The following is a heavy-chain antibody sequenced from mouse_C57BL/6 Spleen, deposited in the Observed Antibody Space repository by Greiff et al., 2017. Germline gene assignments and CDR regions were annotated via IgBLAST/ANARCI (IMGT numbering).Heavy chain of an antibody. CDR1: GYTFSDYN. D-gene: IGHD1-1*01. V-gene: IGHV1-22*01. CDR2: INPNNGGT. CDR3: ARWNFITTVVGNDY. J-gene: IGHJ2*01. Sequence: VQLRVSGPELVKPGASVKMSCKASGYTFSDYNMHWVKQSHGKSLEWIGYINPNNGGTSYNQKFKGKATLTVNKSSSTAYMELRSLTSEDSAVYYCARWNFITTVVGNDYWGQGTTLTVSS.